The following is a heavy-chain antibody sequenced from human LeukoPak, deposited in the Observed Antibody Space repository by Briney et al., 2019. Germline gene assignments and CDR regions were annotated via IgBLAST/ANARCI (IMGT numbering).Heavy chain of an antibody. D-gene: IGHD2-2*01. J-gene: IGHJ4*02. Sequence: SETLSLTCTVSGGSISSSSNYWGWIRQPPGKGLEWIGSIYDSGSTYYNPSLKSRVSISVDTSKNQFSLKPSSVTAADTAVYYCARVYQLAISFDYWGQGTLVTVSS. CDR2: IYDSGST. CDR3: ARVYQLAISFDY. V-gene: IGHV4-39*07. CDR1: GGSISSSSNY.